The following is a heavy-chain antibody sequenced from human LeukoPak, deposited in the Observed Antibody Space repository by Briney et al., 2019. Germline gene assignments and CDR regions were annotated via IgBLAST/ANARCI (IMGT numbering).Heavy chain of an antibody. D-gene: IGHD3-3*01. V-gene: IGHV4-34*01. CDR2: INHSGST. Sequence: SETLPLTCAVSGGSFRGYYWSWIRQPPGKGLEWIGEINHSGSTNYNPSLKSRVTISVDTSKNQFSLKLSSVTAADTAVYYCARGRSGYDFWSGYYNWFDPWGQGTLVTVSS. J-gene: IGHJ5*02. CDR1: GGSFRGYY. CDR3: ARGRSGYDFWSGYYNWFDP.